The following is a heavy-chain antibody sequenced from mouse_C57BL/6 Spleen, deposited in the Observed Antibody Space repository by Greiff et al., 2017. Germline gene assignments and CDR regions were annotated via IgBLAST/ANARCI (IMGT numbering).Heavy chain of an antibody. D-gene: IGHD1-1*01. CDR3: ARGDYGSSFEYYFDY. J-gene: IGHJ2*01. CDR2: ISDGGSYT. CDR1: GFTFSSYA. V-gene: IGHV5-4*01. Sequence: EVQVVESGGGLVKPGGSLKLSCAASGFTFSSYAMSWVRQTPEKRLEWVATISDGGSYTYYPENVKGRFTNSRDNAKNNLDLQMSHLKSEDTAMYDCARGDYGSSFEYYFDYWGQGTTLTVSS.